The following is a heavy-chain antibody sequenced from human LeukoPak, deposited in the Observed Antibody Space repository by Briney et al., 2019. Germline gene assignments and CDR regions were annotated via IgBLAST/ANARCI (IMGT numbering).Heavy chain of an antibody. D-gene: IGHD2-2*01. CDR2: IYYSGST. J-gene: IGHJ4*02. V-gene: IGHV4-59*01. Sequence: SETLSLTCTVSGGSISSYHWSWIRQPPGKGLEWIGYIYYSGSTNYNPSLKSRVTISVDTSKNQFSLKLSSVTAADTAVYYCARHYCTSPSCYLYYFDYWGQGTLVTVSS. CDR3: ARHYCTSPSCYLYYFDY. CDR1: GGSISSYH.